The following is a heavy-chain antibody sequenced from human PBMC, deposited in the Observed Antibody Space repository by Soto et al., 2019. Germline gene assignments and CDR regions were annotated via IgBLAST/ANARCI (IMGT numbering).Heavy chain of an antibody. CDR2: IYYSGST. J-gene: IGHJ4*02. D-gene: IGHD5-18*01. CDR1: GGSISSGGYY. CDR3: ARGFFAMGTYYLDY. Sequence: PSETLSLTCTVSGGSISSGGYYWSWIRQHPGKGLEWIGYIYYSGSTYYNPSLKSRVTISVDTSKNQFSLKLSSVTAADTAVYYCARGFFAMGTYYLDYWGQGTLVTVSS. V-gene: IGHV4-31*03.